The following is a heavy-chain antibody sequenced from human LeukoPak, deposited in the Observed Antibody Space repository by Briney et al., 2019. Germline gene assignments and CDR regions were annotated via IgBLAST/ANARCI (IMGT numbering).Heavy chain of an antibody. CDR2: IKQDGSEK. Sequence: PGGSLRLSCAASGFTFSSYWMSWVRQAPGKGLEWVANIKQDGSEKYYVDSVKGRFTISRDNAKNPLYLQMNSLSAEDTAVYYCARDCSSTSCYLAFDIWGQGTMVTVSS. CDR1: GFTFSSYW. J-gene: IGHJ3*02. V-gene: IGHV3-7*01. CDR3: ARDCSSTSCYLAFDI. D-gene: IGHD2-2*01.